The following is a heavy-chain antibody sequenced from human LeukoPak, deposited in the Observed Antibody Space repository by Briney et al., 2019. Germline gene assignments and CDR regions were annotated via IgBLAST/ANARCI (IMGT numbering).Heavy chain of an antibody. D-gene: IGHD6-19*01. CDR1: GFTFSSYS. CDR3: ARDGDSIAVAGEYNWFDP. Sequence: GGSLRLSCAASGFTFSSYSMNWVRQAPGKGLEWISSISSSSSYIYYADSVKGRFTISRDNAKNSLYLQMNSLRAEDTAVYYCARDGDSIAVAGEYNWFDPWGQGTLVTVSS. CDR2: ISSSSSYI. J-gene: IGHJ5*02. V-gene: IGHV3-21*01.